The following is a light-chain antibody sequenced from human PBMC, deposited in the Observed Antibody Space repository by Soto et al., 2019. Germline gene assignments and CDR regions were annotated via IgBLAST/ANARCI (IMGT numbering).Light chain of an antibody. CDR3: QQSYSTPMYT. Sequence: DIQMTQSPSSLSASVGDRVTITCRASQSISSYLNWYQQKPGKAPKLLIYAASSLQSGVPSRFSGSGSGTDFNFTISSLQPEDFATYYCQQSYSTPMYTFGQGTKLEIK. J-gene: IGKJ2*01. CDR1: QSISSY. CDR2: AAS. V-gene: IGKV1-39*01.